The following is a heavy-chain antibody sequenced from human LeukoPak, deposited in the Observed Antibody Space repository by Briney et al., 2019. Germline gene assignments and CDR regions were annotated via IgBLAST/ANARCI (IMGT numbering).Heavy chain of an antibody. D-gene: IGHD3-10*01. J-gene: IGHJ4*02. CDR2: IRSKANSYAT. CDR1: GFTFSGSA. Sequence: GGSLRLSCAASGFTFSGSAMHWVRQASGKGLEWVGRIRSKANSYATSYAASVKGRFTISRDDSRNTAYLQMNSLKTEDTAVYYCTRGSGSHNPVDYWGQGTLVTVSS. CDR3: TRGSGSHNPVDY. V-gene: IGHV3-73*01.